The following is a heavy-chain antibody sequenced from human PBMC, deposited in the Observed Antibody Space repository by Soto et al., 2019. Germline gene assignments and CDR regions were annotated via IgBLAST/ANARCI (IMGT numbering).Heavy chain of an antibody. J-gene: IGHJ4*02. V-gene: IGHV3-23*01. Sequence: EVQLLESGGGLVQPGGSLRLSCAASGFSFSNYAMTWVRQPPGKGREWVSGVTGNADRTYYADSVKGRFTIFRDNSKNTLYLQMNSLRAEDMAIYYCARDCSSSSCSVWKYWGQGVLVTVSS. CDR3: ARDCSSSSCSVWKY. CDR2: VTGNADRT. CDR1: GFSFSNYA. D-gene: IGHD2-2*01.